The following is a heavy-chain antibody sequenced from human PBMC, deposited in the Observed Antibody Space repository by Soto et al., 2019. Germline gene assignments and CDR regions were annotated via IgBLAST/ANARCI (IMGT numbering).Heavy chain of an antibody. J-gene: IGHJ4*01. D-gene: IGHD1-1*01. CDR1: GFSMSNHA. Sequence: GGSLRLSCVVSGFSMSNHALTWVRQAPGKGLEWVSSISSTGSKTYYADSIKGRFTISRDNSRNSFYLNMDSLRVGDTATYYCVRGTPTPGLEIWGRGTPVTVSS. CDR3: VRGTPTPGLEI. CDR2: ISSTGSKT. V-gene: IGHV3-23*01.